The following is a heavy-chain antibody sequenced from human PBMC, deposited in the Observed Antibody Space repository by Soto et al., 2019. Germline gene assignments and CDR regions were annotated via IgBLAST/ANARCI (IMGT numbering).Heavy chain of an antibody. Sequence: QVQLVESGGGLVKPGGSLRLSCVASGYTFSDHYMSWIRQVPGKGLEWVSYILNSDSTIYYADSVKGRFTISRDNAQNSGYLQMNSLRAEDTAVYYCARGHYGMDVWGQGTTVTVSS. J-gene: IGHJ6*02. CDR2: ILNSDSTI. CDR1: GYTFSDHY. CDR3: ARGHYGMDV. V-gene: IGHV3-11*01.